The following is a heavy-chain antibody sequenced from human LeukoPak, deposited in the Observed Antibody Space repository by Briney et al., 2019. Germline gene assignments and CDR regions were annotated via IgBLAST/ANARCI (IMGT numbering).Heavy chain of an antibody. D-gene: IGHD2-2*01. Sequence: GGSLRLSCAASGFTFSSYSMNWVRQAPGKGLEWVSSINSRGDDIYYAASVKGRFTISRDNAKKSLYLQMNSLRAEDTAVYYCARLPAYCSSTSCYYDYWGQGTLVTVSS. CDR3: ARLPAYCSSTSCYYDY. CDR1: GFTFSSYS. V-gene: IGHV3-21*01. CDR2: INSRGDDI. J-gene: IGHJ4*02.